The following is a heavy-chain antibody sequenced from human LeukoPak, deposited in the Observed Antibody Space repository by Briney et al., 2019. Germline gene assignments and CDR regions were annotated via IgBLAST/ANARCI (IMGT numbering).Heavy chain of an antibody. V-gene: IGHV4-59*01. D-gene: IGHD3-10*01. CDR3: ARYPGLEGAGSKGAFDY. CDR1: GGSISSYY. CDR2: IYYSGST. J-gene: IGHJ4*02. Sequence: SETLSLTCTVSGGSISSYYWSWIRQPPGKGLEWIGYIYYSGSTNYNPSLKGRVTISVDMSKNQFSLKLRSVTAADTAVHYCARYPGLEGAGSKGAFDYWGQGTLVTVSS.